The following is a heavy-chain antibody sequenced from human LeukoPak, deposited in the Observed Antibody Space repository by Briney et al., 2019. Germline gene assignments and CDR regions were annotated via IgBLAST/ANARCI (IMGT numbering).Heavy chain of an antibody. V-gene: IGHV4-39*07. D-gene: IGHD6-6*01. J-gene: IGHJ4*02. CDR1: GGSISSSSYY. Sequence: PSETLSLTCTVSGGSISSSSYYWGWIRQPPGKGLEWIGSTYYSGSTYYNPSLKSRVTISVDTSKNQFSLKLSSVTAADTAVYYCARVWAGIAARAGNFDYWGQGTLVTVSS. CDR3: ARVWAGIAARAGNFDY. CDR2: TYYSGST.